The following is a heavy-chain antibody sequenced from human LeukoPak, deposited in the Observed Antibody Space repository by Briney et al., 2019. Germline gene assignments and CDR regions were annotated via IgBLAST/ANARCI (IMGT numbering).Heavy chain of an antibody. D-gene: IGHD5-12*01. CDR3: AKEMKPWMHFDY. CDR2: ISHDGNKT. J-gene: IGHJ4*02. CDR1: GFTYSRSA. V-gene: IGHV3-30*18. Sequence: GGSLRLSCAASGFTYSRSAVYWVRQAPGNGLERQAVISHDGNKTDYTDSVKGRFTNSRDNSKNTLYLQMNSLRAEDTAVYYCAKEMKPWMHFDYWGQGTLVTVSS.